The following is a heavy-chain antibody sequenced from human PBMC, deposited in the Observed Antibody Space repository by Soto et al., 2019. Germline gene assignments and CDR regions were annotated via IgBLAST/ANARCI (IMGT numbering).Heavy chain of an antibody. Sequence: SGKVCCKASGGTFSSYAISLVREAPGQGLEWMGGIIPIFGTANYVQKFHGRVTITADESTSTAYMELSSLRSEDTAVYYCARSEAYYDSSGYLELDYWGQGTMVTVSS. J-gene: IGHJ4*02. CDR2: IIPIFGTA. CDR3: ARSEAYYDSSGYLELDY. D-gene: IGHD3-22*01. V-gene: IGHV1-69*13. CDR1: GGTFSSYA.